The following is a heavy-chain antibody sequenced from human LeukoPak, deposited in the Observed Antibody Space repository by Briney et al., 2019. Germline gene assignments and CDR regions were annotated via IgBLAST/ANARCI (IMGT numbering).Heavy chain of an antibody. CDR2: ISGSGGVT. V-gene: IGHV3-23*01. CDR1: GFTFSSHA. J-gene: IGHJ3*02. CDR3: AKGVPGSGWYSGSDGFDI. D-gene: IGHD6-19*01. Sequence: PGGSLRLSCVASGFTFSSHAMSWVRRAPGKGLEWVSVISGSGGVTYYADSVKGRFSISRDNSKNTVFLQMNSLRVEDTALYYCAKGVPGSGWYSGSDGFDIWGQGTMVTVSS.